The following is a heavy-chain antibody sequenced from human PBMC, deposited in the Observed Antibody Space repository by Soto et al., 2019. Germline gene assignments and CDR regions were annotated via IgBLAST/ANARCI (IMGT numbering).Heavy chain of an antibody. CDR1: GGSISSSNW. Sequence: SETLSLTCAVSGGSISSSNWWSWVRQPPGKGLEWIGEIYHSGSTNYNPSLKSRVTISVNKSKNQFSLKLSSVTAADTAVYYCASVRGGYYYAMDVWGQGTTVT. CDR2: IYHSGST. D-gene: IGHD3-10*02. V-gene: IGHV4-4*02. CDR3: ASVRGGYYYAMDV. J-gene: IGHJ6*02.